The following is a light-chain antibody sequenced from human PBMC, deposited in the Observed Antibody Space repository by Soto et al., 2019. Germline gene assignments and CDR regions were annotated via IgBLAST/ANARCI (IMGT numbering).Light chain of an antibody. Sequence: QSALTQPRSVSGSPGQSVTISCTATGSDVGDSSHVSWYQLHPGKAPKLMIYEVNNRPSGVPDRFSGSNSGSTASLTTSGLEAEDEAEYYCCLSPGSLTWLFGGGTKLTVL. J-gene: IGLJ3*02. CDR2: EVN. CDR3: CLSPGSLTWL. V-gene: IGLV2-11*01. CDR1: GSDVGDSSH.